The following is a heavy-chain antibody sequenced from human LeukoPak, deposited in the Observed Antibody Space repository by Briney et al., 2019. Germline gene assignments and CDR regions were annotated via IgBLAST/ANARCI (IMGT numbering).Heavy chain of an antibody. J-gene: IGHJ5*02. Sequence: GGSLRLSCAASGFTFSSYGMHWVRQAPGKGLEWVAVISYDGSNKYYADTVKGRFTISRDNSKNTLYMQMNSLRAEDTAVYYCAKGYCDSTRCLPVDPWGQGTLVTVSS. CDR3: AKGYCDSTRCLPVDP. CDR2: ISYDGSNK. V-gene: IGHV3-30*18. D-gene: IGHD2-2*01. CDR1: GFTFSSYG.